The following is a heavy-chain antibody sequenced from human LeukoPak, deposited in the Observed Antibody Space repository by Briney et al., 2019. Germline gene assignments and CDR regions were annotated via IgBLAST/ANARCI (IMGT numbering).Heavy chain of an antibody. D-gene: IGHD3-9*01. CDR2: INGNGGST. CDR3: ARELPRGYFDWLPTGAYGMDV. V-gene: IGHV3-20*04. J-gene: IGHJ6*02. CDR1: GFTFDDYG. Sequence: GGSLRLSCAASGFTFDDYGMGWARQAPGKGLDWVPGINGNGGSTVYADSLKGRITISRDNAKTSLYLQMNSLRAEDTALYYCARELPRGYFDWLPTGAYGMDVWGQGTTVTVSS.